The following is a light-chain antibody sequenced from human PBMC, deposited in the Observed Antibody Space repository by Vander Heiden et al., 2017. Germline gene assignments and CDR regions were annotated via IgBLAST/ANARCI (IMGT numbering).Light chain of an antibody. V-gene: IGKV4-1*01. Sequence: DIVMTQSPDSLAVSLGERATIDCKSSQSVLYSYNNKNDLAWYQQKPGQPPKLLIYWASTRESGVPERFSDSGSGTDFTLTISSLQAEDVAVYYCQQDDSTPQTFGQGTKLEIK. CDR1: QSVLYSYNNKND. CDR3: QQDDSTPQT. J-gene: IGKJ2*01. CDR2: WAS.